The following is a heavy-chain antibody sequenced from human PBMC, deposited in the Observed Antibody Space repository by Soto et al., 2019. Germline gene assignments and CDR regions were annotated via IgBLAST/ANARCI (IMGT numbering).Heavy chain of an antibody. Sequence: QVQLVQSGAEVKKPGASVKVSCKASGYTFTSYYMHWVRQAPGQGLEWMGIINPIGGSTSYAQKFQSRVTMTRDTSTSTVYMELSSLRSEDTAVYYCARDTQYGVPPDYWGQGTLVTVSS. CDR2: INPIGGST. V-gene: IGHV1-46*01. D-gene: IGHD4-17*01. J-gene: IGHJ4*02. CDR3: ARDTQYGVPPDY. CDR1: GYTFTSYY.